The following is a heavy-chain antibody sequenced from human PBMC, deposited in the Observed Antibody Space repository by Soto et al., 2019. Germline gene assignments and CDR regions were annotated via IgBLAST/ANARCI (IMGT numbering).Heavy chain of an antibody. CDR3: ARDYRVPSAGPMDV. D-gene: IGHD3-16*02. CDR2: IYYSGST. CDR1: GGSINSGDYP. Sequence: SETLSLTCTVSGGSINSGDYPWSWIRQSPGKGLEWIGAIYYSGSTYYNPSLKSRIRISVDTSKNQFSLKVNSVTAADTAVYYCARDYRVPSAGPMDVWGQGTTVTVSS. J-gene: IGHJ6*02. V-gene: IGHV4-30-4*01.